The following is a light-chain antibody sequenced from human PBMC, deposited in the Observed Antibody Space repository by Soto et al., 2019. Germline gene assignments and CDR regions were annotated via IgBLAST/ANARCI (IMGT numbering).Light chain of an antibody. CDR1: QGMSNY. V-gene: IGKV1-27*01. CDR2: VAS. J-gene: IGKJ1*01. Sequence: DIQMTQSPSSLSASVGDRVTITCRASQGMSNYLAWYQQQPGKVPKLLIYVASTLQSGVPSRFSGSESGTDFTLTTSSLQPEDVATYYCQKYNSAPWTFGQGTKVEIK. CDR3: QKYNSAPWT.